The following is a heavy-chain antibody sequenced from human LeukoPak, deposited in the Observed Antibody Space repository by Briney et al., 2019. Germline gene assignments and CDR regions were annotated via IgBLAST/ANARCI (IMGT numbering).Heavy chain of an antibody. V-gene: IGHV4-59*12. CDR1: GGSISSYY. D-gene: IGHD3-3*01. J-gene: IGHJ5*02. CDR2: IYYSGST. Sequence: SETLSLTCTVSGGSISSYYWSWIRQPPGKGLEWIGYIYYSGSTNYNPSLKSRVTMSVDTSKNQFSLKLSSVTAADTAVYYCARDSYYDFWSGAANAGWFDPWGQGTLVTVSS. CDR3: ARDSYYDFWSGAANAGWFDP.